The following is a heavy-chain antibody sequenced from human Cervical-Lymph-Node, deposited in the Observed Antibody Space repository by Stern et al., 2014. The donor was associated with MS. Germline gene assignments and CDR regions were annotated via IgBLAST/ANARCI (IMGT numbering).Heavy chain of an antibody. CDR1: GYSFNSNW. CDR3: ATWRGYTSSGFDP. V-gene: IGHV5-51*01. CDR2: IFPGDSDT. D-gene: IGHD6-19*01. Sequence: EVQLVESGAEVKQPGESLKISCKGSGYSFNSNWIGWVRQMPGKGLEWMGFIFPGDSDTRYSPSFQGQVTISVDKSISTAYLQWISLKASDTAIYYCATWRGYTSSGFDPWGQGTLVTVSS. J-gene: IGHJ5*02.